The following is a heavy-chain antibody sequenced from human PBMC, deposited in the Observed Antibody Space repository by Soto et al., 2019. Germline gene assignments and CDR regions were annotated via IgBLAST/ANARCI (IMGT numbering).Heavy chain of an antibody. V-gene: IGHV2-26*01. CDR2: IFSNDEK. Sequence: WIRQPPGKALEWLAHIFSNDEKSYSTSLKSRLTISKDTSKSQVVLTMTNMDPVDTATYYCARTVLAYCGGDCFRFVNWGQGTLVTVSS. J-gene: IGHJ4*02. D-gene: IGHD2-21*02. CDR3: ARTVLAYCGGDCFRFVN.